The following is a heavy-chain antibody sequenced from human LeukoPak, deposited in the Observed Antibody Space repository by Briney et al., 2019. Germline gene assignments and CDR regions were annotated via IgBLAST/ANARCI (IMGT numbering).Heavy chain of an antibody. CDR1: GFTFSSYA. J-gene: IGHJ4*02. Sequence: GGSLRLSCAASGFTFSSYAMSWVRQAPGKGLEWVSAISGSGGSSYYADSVKGRFTISRDNSKNTLYLQMNSLRAEDTAVYYCAKDRYYGRTASDYWGQGTLVTVSS. CDR2: ISGSGGSS. V-gene: IGHV3-23*01. CDR3: AKDRYYGRTASDY. D-gene: IGHD3-10*01.